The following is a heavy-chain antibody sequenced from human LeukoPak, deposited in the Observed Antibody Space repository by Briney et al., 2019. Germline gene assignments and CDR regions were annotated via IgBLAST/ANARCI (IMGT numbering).Heavy chain of an antibody. CDR3: ARERSDAFDI. CDR2: IIPIFGTA. V-gene: IGHV1-69*13. J-gene: IGHJ3*02. Sequence: SVKVSCKASGGTFSSYAIRWVRQAPGQGLEWMGGIIPIFGTANYAQKFQGRVTITADESTSTAYMELSSLRSEDTAVYYCARERSDAFDIWGQGTMVTVSS. CDR1: GGTFSSYA.